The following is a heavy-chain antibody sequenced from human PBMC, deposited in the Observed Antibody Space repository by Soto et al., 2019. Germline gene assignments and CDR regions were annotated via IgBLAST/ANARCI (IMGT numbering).Heavy chain of an antibody. Sequence: QVQLVQSGAEVKKPGASVKVSCKASGYTFTSYAMHWVRQAPGQRLEWMGWFNAGNGNTKYSQKFQGRVTITRDTSASTAYMELSSLRSEDTAEYYCARCPYNCDDLDWFDPWGQGTLVTVSS. J-gene: IGHJ5*02. CDR2: FNAGNGNT. CDR1: GYTFTSYA. CDR3: ARCPYNCDDLDWFDP. V-gene: IGHV1-3*01. D-gene: IGHD1-1*01.